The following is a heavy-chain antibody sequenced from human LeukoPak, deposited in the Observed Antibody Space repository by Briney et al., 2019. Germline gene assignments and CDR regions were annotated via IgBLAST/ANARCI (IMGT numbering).Heavy chain of an antibody. CDR2: IIPIFGTA. J-gene: IGHJ4*02. CDR1: GGTFSSYA. Sequence: GASVKVSCKASGGTFSSYAISWVRQAPGQGLEWMGGIIPIFGTANYAQKFQGRVTITADESTSTAYMELSSLRSEDTAVYYCARVGESYYGGRTLDYWGQGTLVTVSS. D-gene: IGHD1-26*01. V-gene: IGHV1-69*13. CDR3: ARVGESYYGGRTLDY.